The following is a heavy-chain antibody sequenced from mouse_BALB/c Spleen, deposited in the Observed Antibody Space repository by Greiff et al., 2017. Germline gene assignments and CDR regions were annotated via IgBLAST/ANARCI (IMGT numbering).Heavy chain of an antibody. CDR1: GFTFSSYA. D-gene: IGHD2-1*01. V-gene: IGHV5-9-4*01. Sequence: DVKLVESGGGLVKPGGSLKLSCAASGFTFSSYAMSWVRQSPEKRLEWVAEISSGGSYTYYPDTVTGRFTISRDNAKNTLYLEMSSLRYEDTAMYYCARVGNYGMDYWGQGTSVTVSS. J-gene: IGHJ4*01. CDR2: ISSGGSYT. CDR3: ARVGNYGMDY.